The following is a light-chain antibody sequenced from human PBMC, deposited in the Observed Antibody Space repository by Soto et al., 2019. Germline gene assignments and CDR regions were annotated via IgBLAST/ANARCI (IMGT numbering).Light chain of an antibody. CDR2: EGS. J-gene: IGLJ1*01. V-gene: IGLV2-23*01. CDR3: CSNAGSSLDV. Sequence: QSALTQPASVSGSPGQSITISCTGTSSDVGSYNLVSWYQQHPGKAPKLMIYEGSKRPSGVSNRFPGSKSGNPASLTISGLQAEDEADYYCCSNAGSSLDVFGTGTKLTVL. CDR1: SSDVGSYNL.